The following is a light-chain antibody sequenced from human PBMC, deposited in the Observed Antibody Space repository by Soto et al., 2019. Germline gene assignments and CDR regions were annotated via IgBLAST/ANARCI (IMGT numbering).Light chain of an antibody. CDR2: DVT. Sequence: QSALTQPASVSGSPGQSITISCTGTSSDVGGYIYVSWYQQHPGKAPKLMIYDVTSRPSGVSYRFSGSKSGHTASLTISGLQVEDEADYYCCSYTSSTNYVFGPGTKVTVL. CDR1: SSDVGGYIY. J-gene: IGLJ1*01. CDR3: CSYTSSTNYV. V-gene: IGLV2-14*01.